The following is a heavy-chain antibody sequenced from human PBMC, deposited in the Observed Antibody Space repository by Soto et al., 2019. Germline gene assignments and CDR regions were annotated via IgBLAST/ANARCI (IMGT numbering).Heavy chain of an antibody. V-gene: IGHV4-4*02. J-gene: IGHJ4*02. CDR1: GGSISSNNW. CDR3: ARDLGTAAGFDY. CDR2: IYHSGST. Sequence: SENLSLTCAVSGGSISSNNWWTWVRQPPGKGLEWIGEIYHSGSTNYNPSLKSRVTISVDKSKNQVSLKLSSVTAADTAVYYCARDLGTAAGFDYWGQGTLVTVSS. D-gene: IGHD6-13*01.